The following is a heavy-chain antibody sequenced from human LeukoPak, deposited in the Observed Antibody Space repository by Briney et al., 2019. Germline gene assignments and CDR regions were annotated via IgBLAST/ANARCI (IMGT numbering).Heavy chain of an antibody. J-gene: IGHJ4*02. D-gene: IGHD5-12*01. V-gene: IGHV3-48*01. CDR3: ARGPSGYHNT. CDR1: GFTFSSYS. CDR2: ISSFGGTI. Sequence: GGSLRLSCVASGFTFSSYSMNWVRQAPGKGLEWISYISSFGGTIYYADSVKGRFTISRDNSKNTLYLQMNSLRAEDTAVYCCARGPSGYHNTGGQGTLVTVSS.